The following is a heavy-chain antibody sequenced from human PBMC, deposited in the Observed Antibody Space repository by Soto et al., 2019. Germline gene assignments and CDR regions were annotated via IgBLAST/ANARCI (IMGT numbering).Heavy chain of an antibody. J-gene: IGHJ4*02. V-gene: IGHV3-23*01. D-gene: IGHD6-19*01. CDR1: GFTFSSYD. Sequence: EVQLLESGGGLVQPGGSLRLSCAASGFTFSSYDMRWVRKAPGRGLEWVSAISGSGGSKYYADSVKGRFTISRDNSKNTLYLQMNSLRAEDTAVYYCAKGSSGWYERFDYWGQGTLVTVSS. CDR2: ISGSGGSK. CDR3: AKGSSGWYERFDY.